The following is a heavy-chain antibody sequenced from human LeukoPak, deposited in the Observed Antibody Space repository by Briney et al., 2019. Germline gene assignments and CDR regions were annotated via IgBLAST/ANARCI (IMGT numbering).Heavy chain of an antibody. CDR3: ARDRSTNSYAEYSFDY. CDR1: GFTFSTYS. V-gene: IGHV3-21*01. J-gene: IGHJ4*02. Sequence: GGSLRLSCAASGFTFSTYSMNWVRQAPGKGLEWVSSISSSSSYIYYADSVKGRFTISRDNAKNSLFLQMNSLRAEDTALYYCARDRSTNSYAEYSFDYWGQGTLVTVSS. D-gene: IGHD5-18*01. CDR2: ISSSSSYI.